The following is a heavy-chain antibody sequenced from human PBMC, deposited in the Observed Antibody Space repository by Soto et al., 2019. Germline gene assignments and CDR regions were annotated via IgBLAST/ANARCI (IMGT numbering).Heavy chain of an antibody. J-gene: IGHJ3*02. D-gene: IGHD3-9*01. CDR1: GYTFSGYY. Sequence: ASVKVSCKASGYTFSGYYIHWVRQAPGQGLEWMGWINPKSGGTKYTQKFQGRVTMTRDTSINTAYMDLSRVISDDTAVYYCAREGTGYSAFDIWGQGTMVTVSS. CDR3: AREGTGYSAFDI. CDR2: INPKSGGT. V-gene: IGHV1-2*02.